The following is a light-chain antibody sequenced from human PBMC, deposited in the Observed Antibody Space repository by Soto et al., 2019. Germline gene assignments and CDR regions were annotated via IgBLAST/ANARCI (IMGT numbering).Light chain of an antibody. CDR2: RND. CDR1: SSNIGSNI. J-gene: IGLJ3*02. Sequence: QSVLTQPPSASGTPGQRVTISCSGSSSNIGSNIVNWYQQVPGTAPKLLIYRNDQRPSGVPGRFSGSKSGTSASLAISGLQSEDEADYYCAAWDDTLSGWVFGGGTQVSVL. CDR3: AAWDDTLSGWV. V-gene: IGLV1-44*01.